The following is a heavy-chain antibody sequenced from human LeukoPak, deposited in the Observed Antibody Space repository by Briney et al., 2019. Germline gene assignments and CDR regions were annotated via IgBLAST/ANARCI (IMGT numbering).Heavy chain of an antibody. CDR3: ATMDGTGYVGY. V-gene: IGHV3-7*01. Sequence: GGSLRLSCAASGITLSNCWMTWVRQAPGKGLEWVANIKQDGSLTHYVDSVKGRFTISRDNAKNSLFLLMDSLGVEDTAVYYCATMDGTGYVGYWGQGTLVTVSS. CDR2: IKQDGSLT. CDR1: GITLSNCW. D-gene: IGHD2-8*02. J-gene: IGHJ4*02.